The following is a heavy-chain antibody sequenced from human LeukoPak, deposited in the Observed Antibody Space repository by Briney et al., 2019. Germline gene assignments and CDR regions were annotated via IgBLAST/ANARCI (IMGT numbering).Heavy chain of an antibody. J-gene: IGHJ4*02. CDR1: GFTFSSYG. D-gene: IGHD3-22*01. CDR3: ARDKPPPYYYDSSGIFDY. Sequence: GGSLRLSCAASGFTFSSYGMHWVRQAPGKGLEWEAVIWYDGSNKYYADSVKGRFTISRDNSKNTLYLQMNSLRAEDTAVYYCARDKPPPYYYDSSGIFDYWGQGTLVTVSS. V-gene: IGHV3-33*01. CDR2: IWYDGSNK.